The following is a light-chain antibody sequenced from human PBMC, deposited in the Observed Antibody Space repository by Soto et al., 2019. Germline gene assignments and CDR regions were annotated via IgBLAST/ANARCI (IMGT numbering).Light chain of an antibody. J-gene: IGKJ4*01. CDR1: QSISGY. V-gene: IGKV3-11*01. Sequence: EIGLTQSPATLSLSPGERATLSCRASQSISGYLAWYQQKPGQAPRLLIYDAFNRATGIPARFSGSGSGTDFTLTISTLEPEDFAVYYCQQRRAWPLTFGGGTKVEIK. CDR3: QQRRAWPLT. CDR2: DAF.